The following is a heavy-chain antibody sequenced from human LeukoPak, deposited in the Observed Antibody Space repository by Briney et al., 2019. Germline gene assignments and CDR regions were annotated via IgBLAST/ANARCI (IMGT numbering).Heavy chain of an antibody. D-gene: IGHD4-17*01. J-gene: IGHJ4*02. CDR2: IYTSGST. Sequence: SATLSLTCTVSGGSISSGSYYWSWIRQPAGKGLEWIGRIYTSGSTNYNPSLKSRVTISVDTSKNQFSLKLSSVTAADTAVYYCARGGDYGDYEGYWGQGTLVTVSS. CDR1: GGSISSGSYY. CDR3: ARGGDYGDYEGY. V-gene: IGHV4-61*02.